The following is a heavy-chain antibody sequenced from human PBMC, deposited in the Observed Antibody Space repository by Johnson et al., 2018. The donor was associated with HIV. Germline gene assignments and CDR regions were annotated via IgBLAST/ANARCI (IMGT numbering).Heavy chain of an antibody. CDR2: LSSSGSTI. D-gene: IGHD6-6*01. CDR1: GFTFSDYY. Sequence: QVQLVESRGGLVKPGGSLRLSCAASGFTFSDYYMSWIRQAPGKGLEWVSYLSSSGSTIYYADSVKGRFTISRDNAKNSLYLQMNSLRAEDTAVYYCARDAARLESDAFDIWGQGTMVTVSS. CDR3: ARDAARLESDAFDI. V-gene: IGHV3-11*04. J-gene: IGHJ3*02.